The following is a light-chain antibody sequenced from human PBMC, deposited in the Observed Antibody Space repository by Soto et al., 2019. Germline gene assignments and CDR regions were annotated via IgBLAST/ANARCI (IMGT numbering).Light chain of an antibody. V-gene: IGKV3D-20*02. CDR2: GAS. J-gene: IGKJ5*01. Sequence: EIVLTQSPGTLCLSPGERATLSCSASQSVSSSYLAWYQQKPGQAPRLLIYGASNRATGIPARFSGSGSGTDFTLTISSLEPEDFAVYYCQQRSNWPLTCGQGTRREIK. CDR3: QQRSNWPLT. CDR1: QSVSSSY.